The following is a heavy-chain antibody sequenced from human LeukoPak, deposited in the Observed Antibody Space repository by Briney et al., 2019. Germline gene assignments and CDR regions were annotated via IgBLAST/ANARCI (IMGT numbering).Heavy chain of an antibody. CDR3: AGENYDILTGPLDY. J-gene: IGHJ4*02. CDR2: ISSSSSYI. V-gene: IGHV3-21*01. Sequence: PGGSLRLSCAASGFTFSSYSMNWVRQAPGKGLEWVSSISSSSSYIYYADSVKGRFTISRDNAKNSLYLQMNSLRAEDTAVYYCAGENYDILTGPLDYWGQGTLVTVSS. D-gene: IGHD3-9*01. CDR1: GFTFSSYS.